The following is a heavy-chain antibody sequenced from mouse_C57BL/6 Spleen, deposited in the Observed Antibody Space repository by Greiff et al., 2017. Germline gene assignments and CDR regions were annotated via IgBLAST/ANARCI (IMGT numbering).Heavy chain of an antibody. V-gene: IGHV8-12*01. CDR3: ARSGKRFYAMDY. CDR1: GFSLSTSGMG. Sequence: QVTLKESGPGILQSSQTLSLTCSFSGFSLSTSGMGVSWIRQPSGKGLEWLAHIYWDDAKRYNPSLKSRRTISKDTSRNQVFRKITSVDTADTATYYCARSGKRFYAMDYWGQGTSVTVSS. J-gene: IGHJ4*01. D-gene: IGHD1-1*01. CDR2: IYWDDAK.